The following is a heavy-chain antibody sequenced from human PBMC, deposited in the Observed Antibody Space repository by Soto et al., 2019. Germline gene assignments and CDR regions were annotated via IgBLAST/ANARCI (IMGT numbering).Heavy chain of an antibody. CDR2: INHSGRT. CDR3: ARWGYSSSWRGFDP. V-gene: IGHV4-34*01. CDR1: GGSFSGYY. J-gene: IGHJ5*02. D-gene: IGHD6-13*01. Sequence: QVQLQQWGARLLKPSETLSLTCAVYGGSFSGYYWSWIRQPPGKGLEWIGEINHSGRTNYNPSLKSRVTISVDTSKNQFSLKLSSVTAADTAVYYCARWGYSSSWRGFDPWGQGTLVTVSS.